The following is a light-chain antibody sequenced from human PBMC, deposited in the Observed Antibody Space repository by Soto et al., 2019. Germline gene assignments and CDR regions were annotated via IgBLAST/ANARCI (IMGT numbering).Light chain of an antibody. Sequence: DFQMTQSPSSLSASVGDSITITCRASQNIRTYLNWYQQKPGKPPKLLIYAASTLQTGVPSRFSGSGSETHFTLAISSLQPEDFATYYCQEGYNSPYTFGKGTK. CDR1: QNIRTY. CDR3: QEGYNSPYT. J-gene: IGKJ2*01. V-gene: IGKV1-39*01. CDR2: AAS.